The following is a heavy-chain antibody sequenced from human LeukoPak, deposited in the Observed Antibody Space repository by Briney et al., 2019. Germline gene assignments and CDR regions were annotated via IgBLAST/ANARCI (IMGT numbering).Heavy chain of an antibody. CDR3: AKVNNDFWSGYYYHYYMDV. V-gene: IGHV3-30*02. CDR1: GFTLSHYG. Sequence: PGGSLRLSCAASGFTLSHYGMHWAGKAPGKGWEWVAFLRFEESNNKYYADSVKGRFTISRDNSKNTLYLQMNSLRAEDTAVYYCAKVNNDFWSGYYYHYYMDVWGKGTTVTVSS. CDR2: LRFEESNNK. J-gene: IGHJ6*03. D-gene: IGHD3-3*01.